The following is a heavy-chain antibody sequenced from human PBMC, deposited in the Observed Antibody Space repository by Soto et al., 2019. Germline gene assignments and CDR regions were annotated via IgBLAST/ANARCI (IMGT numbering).Heavy chain of an antibody. V-gene: IGHV3-15*07. CDR2: IKRKIDGEAT. CDR1: GFTFSSYS. J-gene: IGHJ6*02. CDR3: TTGSVEGV. D-gene: IGHD2-15*01. Sequence: GGSLRLSCAASGFTFSSYSMNWVRQAPGKGLEWVGRIKRKIDGEATDYAGPVKGRFTVFRDDSKSALYLQMNSLKGDDTAVYYCTTGSVEGVWGQGTTVTVSS.